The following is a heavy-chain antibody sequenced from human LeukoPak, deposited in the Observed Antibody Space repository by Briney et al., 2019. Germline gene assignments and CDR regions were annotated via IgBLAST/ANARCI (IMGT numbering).Heavy chain of an antibody. D-gene: IGHD5-24*01. V-gene: IGHV3-15*01. CDR2: IKSKTDGGTI. J-gene: IGHJ1*01. Sequence: GGSLRLSCAASGFTFSNAWMSWVRQAPGKGLEWVGRIKSKTDGGTIDYAAPVKGRFTVSRDDSKNTMYLQINSLKTEDTAVYYCRRDGFSSMHWGQGTLVTVSS. CDR1: GFTFSNAW. CDR3: RRDGFSSMH.